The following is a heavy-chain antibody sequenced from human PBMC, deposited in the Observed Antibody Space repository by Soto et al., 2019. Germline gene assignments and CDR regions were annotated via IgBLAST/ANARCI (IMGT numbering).Heavy chain of an antibody. V-gene: IGHV4-39*01. D-gene: IGHD6-13*01. CDR3: ARHWFEGYSSSWYNYGMDV. Sequence: SETLSLTCTVSGGSISSSSYYWGWIRQPPGKGLEWIGSIYYSGSTYYNPSLKSRVTISVDTSKNQFSLKLSSVTAADTAVYYCARHWFEGYSSSWYNYGMDVWGQGTTVTVSS. CDR1: GGSISSSSYY. J-gene: IGHJ6*02. CDR2: IYYSGST.